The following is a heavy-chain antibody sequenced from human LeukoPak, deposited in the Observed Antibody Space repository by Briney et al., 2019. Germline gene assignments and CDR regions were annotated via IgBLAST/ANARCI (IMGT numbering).Heavy chain of an antibody. V-gene: IGHV1-2*02. CDR2: INPDSGVT. CDR3: ATGEHLTSNHYYVPPDF. D-gene: IGHD3-22*01. Sequence: ASVKVSCKTSGYTFDGYYIHWLRQAPGQGLEWVGWINPDSGVTDSTENFQGRVTMTSDTSITTVYMELTRLRSDDTAVYYCATGEHLTSNHYYVPPDFWGQGTLVSVSS. J-gene: IGHJ4*02. CDR1: GYTFDGYY.